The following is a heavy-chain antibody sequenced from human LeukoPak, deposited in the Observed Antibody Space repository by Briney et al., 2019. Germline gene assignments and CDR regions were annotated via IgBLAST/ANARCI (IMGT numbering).Heavy chain of an antibody. CDR3: ARQGRGIQLQTYFDY. CDR2: IYYSGST. Sequence: SQTLSLTCTVSGGSISSGSYYRGWIRQPPGKGLEWIGSIYYSGSTYYNPSLKSRVTISVDTSKSQFSLRLSSVTAADTAVYYCARQGRGIQLQTYFDYWGQGTLVTVSS. D-gene: IGHD2-2*01. V-gene: IGHV4-39*01. J-gene: IGHJ4*02. CDR1: GGSISSGSYY.